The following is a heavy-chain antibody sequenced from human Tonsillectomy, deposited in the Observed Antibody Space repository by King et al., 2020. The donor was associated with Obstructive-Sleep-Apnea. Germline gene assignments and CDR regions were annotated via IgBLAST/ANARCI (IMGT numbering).Heavy chain of an antibody. Sequence: VQLVESGGGLVKPGGSLRLSCAASGFTFRDYYMSWIRQAAGKGLECVSYISRSSSYTKYADSVKGRFTISRDNTNNSLYMQMNSLRAEDTAVYYCAIGLDYYGSGSYGYWGQGTLVTVSS. CDR2: ISRSSSYT. V-gene: IGHV3-11*06. CDR1: GFTFRDYY. J-gene: IGHJ4*02. CDR3: AIGLDYYGSGSYGY. D-gene: IGHD3-10*01.